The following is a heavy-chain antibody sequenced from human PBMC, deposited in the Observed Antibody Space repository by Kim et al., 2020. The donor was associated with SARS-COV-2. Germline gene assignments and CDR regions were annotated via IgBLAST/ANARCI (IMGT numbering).Heavy chain of an antibody. CDR2: IYHSGST. CDR1: GGSISSSNW. J-gene: IGHJ6*02. Sequence: SETLSLTCAVSGGSISSSNWWSWVRQPPGKGLEWIGEIYHSGSTNYNPSLKSRVTISVDKSKNQFSLKLSSVTAADTAVYYCAREAGFGELLSSLYYYYGMDVWGQGTTVTVSS. CDR3: AREAGFGELLSSLYYYYGMDV. V-gene: IGHV4-4*02. D-gene: IGHD3-10*01.